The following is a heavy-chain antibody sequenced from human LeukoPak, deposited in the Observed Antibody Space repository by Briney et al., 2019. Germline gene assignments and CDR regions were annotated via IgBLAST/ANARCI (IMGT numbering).Heavy chain of an antibody. V-gene: IGHV3-23*01. Sequence: GESLRLSCAASGFTFISHTMSWIRQAPGKGLEWVSGVSGNGANTYYADSVKGRFTISRDNSKNTLYLQMNSLRAEDTAVYYCAKLTRGSGSYLYFDYWGQGTLVTVSS. CDR3: AKLTRGSGSYLYFDY. J-gene: IGHJ4*02. CDR1: GFTFISHT. CDR2: VSGNGANT. D-gene: IGHD3-10*01.